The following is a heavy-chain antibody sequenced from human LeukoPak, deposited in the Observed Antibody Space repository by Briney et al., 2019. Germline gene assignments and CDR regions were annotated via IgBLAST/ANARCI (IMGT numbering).Heavy chain of an antibody. J-gene: IGHJ3*02. D-gene: IGHD5-12*01. CDR1: GGSISSSSYY. CDR2: IYYSGST. CDR3: APGGYIGYGHAFDI. Sequence: SETLSLTCTVSGGSISSSSYYWGWIRQPPGKGLEWIGSIYYSGSTYYNPSLKSRVTISVDTSKNHLSLILSSVTAADTAVYYCAPGGYIGYGHAFDIWGQGTMVTVSS. V-gene: IGHV4-39*07.